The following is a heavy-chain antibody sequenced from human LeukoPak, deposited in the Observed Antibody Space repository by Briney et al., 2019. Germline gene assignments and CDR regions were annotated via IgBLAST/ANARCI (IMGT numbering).Heavy chain of an antibody. CDR3: ARRRCSSTSCFVDY. J-gene: IGHJ4*02. D-gene: IGHD2-2*01. CDR1: GFTFSDYY. V-gene: IGHV3-11*04. Sequence: PGGSLRLSCAASGFTFSDYYMSWIRQAPGKGLEWVSYISSSGSTIYYADSVKGRFTISRDNAKNSLYLQMNSLRAEDTAVYYCARRRCSSTSCFVDYWGQGTLVTVSS. CDR2: ISSSGSTI.